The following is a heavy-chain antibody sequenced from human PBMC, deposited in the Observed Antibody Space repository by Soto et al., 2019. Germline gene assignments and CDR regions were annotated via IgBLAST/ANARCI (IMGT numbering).Heavy chain of an antibody. Sequence: GGSLRLSCAASGFTFSSYWMHWVRQAPGKGLVWVSRINSDGSSTSYADSVKGRFTISRDNAKNTPYLQMNSLRAEDTAVYYCARVQYSSSWYAHAFDIWGQGTMVTVSS. CDR3: ARVQYSSSWYAHAFDI. CDR2: INSDGSST. V-gene: IGHV3-74*01. D-gene: IGHD6-13*01. J-gene: IGHJ3*02. CDR1: GFTFSSYW.